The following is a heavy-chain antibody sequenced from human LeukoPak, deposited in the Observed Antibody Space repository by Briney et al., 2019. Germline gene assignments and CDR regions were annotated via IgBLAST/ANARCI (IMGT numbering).Heavy chain of an antibody. D-gene: IGHD6-19*01. CDR3: ARARRWLAPGD. V-gene: IGHV4-34*01. CDR1: GGSFSGYY. J-gene: IGHJ4*02. Sequence: SETLSLTCAVYGGSFSGYYWSWIRQPPGKGLEWIGEINHSGSTNYNPSLESRVTMSIDTSRRQFSLRLTSVTAADTAVYYCARARRWLAPGDWGQGTLVTVSS. CDR2: INHSGST.